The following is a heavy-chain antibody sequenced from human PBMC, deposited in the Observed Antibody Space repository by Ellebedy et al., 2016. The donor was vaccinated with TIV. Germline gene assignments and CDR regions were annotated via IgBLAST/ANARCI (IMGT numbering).Heavy chain of an antibody. CDR3: ARNLPLVAGAAFDI. V-gene: IGHV4-59*08. CDR2: IYYSGST. Sequence: MPSETLSLTCTVSGGSISSYYWSWIRQPPGKGLEWIGSIYYSGSTYYNPSLKSRVTISVDTSKNQFSLKLSSVTAADTAVYYCARNLPLVAGAAFDIWGQGTMVTVSS. J-gene: IGHJ3*02. D-gene: IGHD6-19*01. CDR1: GGSISSYY.